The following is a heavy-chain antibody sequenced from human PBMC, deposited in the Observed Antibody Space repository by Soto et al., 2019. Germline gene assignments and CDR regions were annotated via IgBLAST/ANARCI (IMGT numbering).Heavy chain of an antibody. CDR3: VKVVVRSRDGYNLPFDY. D-gene: IGHD1-1*01. CDR2: ISSNGGST. J-gene: IGHJ4*02. Sequence: GGSLRLSCSASGFTFSSYAMHWVRQAPGKGLEYVSAISSNGGSTYYADSVKGRFTISRDNSKNTLYLQMSSLRAEDTAVYYCVKVVVRSRDGYNLPFDYWGQGTLVTVS. CDR1: GFTFSSYA. V-gene: IGHV3-64D*06.